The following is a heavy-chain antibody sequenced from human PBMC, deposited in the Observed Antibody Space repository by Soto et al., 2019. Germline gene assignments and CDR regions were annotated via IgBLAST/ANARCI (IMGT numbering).Heavy chain of an antibody. CDR3: AGCRSRGANLDY. V-gene: IGHV4-59*07. J-gene: IGHJ4*02. D-gene: IGHD1-26*01. CDR2: IYHTAGT. CDR1: GAPIRSYH. Sequence: NPSDTLSLTCTISGAPIRSYHWNWIRQPPGKGLEWIGYIYHTAGTNYNRSLKSRVTISVAPSKNQLSLNLTSVTAADTAVYYCAGCRSRGANLDYWGEGPLVT.